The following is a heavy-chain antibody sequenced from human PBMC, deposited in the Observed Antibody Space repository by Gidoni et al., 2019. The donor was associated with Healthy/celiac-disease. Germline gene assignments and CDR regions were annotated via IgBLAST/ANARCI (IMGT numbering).Heavy chain of an antibody. J-gene: IGHJ4*02. CDR1: GFTFSSYG. Sequence: QVQLVESGGGVVQPGRSLRLSWAASGFTFSSYGMHWVRQAPGKGLEWVAVIWYDVSNKYYADSVKGRFTISRDNSKNTLYLQMNSLRAEDTAVYYCARSIVGATIDYWGQGTLVTVSS. D-gene: IGHD1-26*01. CDR2: IWYDVSNK. V-gene: IGHV3-33*01. CDR3: ARSIVGATIDY.